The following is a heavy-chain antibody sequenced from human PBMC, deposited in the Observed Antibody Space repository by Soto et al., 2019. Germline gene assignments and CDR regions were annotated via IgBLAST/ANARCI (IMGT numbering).Heavy chain of an antibody. CDR3: ARAPFESLRFLEWWLDY. D-gene: IGHD3-3*01. CDR2: IYYSGST. J-gene: IGHJ4*02. CDR1: GGSVSSGSYY. V-gene: IGHV4-61*01. Sequence: SETLSLTCTVSGGSVSSGSYYWSWIRQPPGKGLEWIGYIYYSGSTNYNPSLKSRVTISVDTSKNQFSLKLSSVTAADTAVYYCARAPFESLRFLEWWLDYWGQGTLVTVSS.